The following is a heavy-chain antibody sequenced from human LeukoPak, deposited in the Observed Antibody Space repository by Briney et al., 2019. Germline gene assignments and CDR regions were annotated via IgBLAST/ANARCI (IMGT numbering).Heavy chain of an antibody. Sequence: GASVKVSCKVSGYTLTELSMHWVRQAPGKGLEWMGGFDPEDGETIYAQKFQGRVTMTEDTSTDTAYMELSSLRSEDTAVYYCATDRTVLRYFDGPPGAFDIWGQGTMVTVSS. CDR1: GYTLTELS. CDR2: FDPEDGET. J-gene: IGHJ3*02. V-gene: IGHV1-24*01. D-gene: IGHD3-9*01. CDR3: ATDRTVLRYFDGPPGAFDI.